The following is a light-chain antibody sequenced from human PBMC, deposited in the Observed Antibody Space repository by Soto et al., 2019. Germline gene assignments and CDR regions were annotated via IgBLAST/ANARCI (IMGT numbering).Light chain of an antibody. V-gene: IGKV3-15*01. CDR3: QQYSKWPIT. J-gene: IGKJ5*01. CDR1: QSVSSD. CDR2: GIS. Sequence: EIVMTQSPATLSVSPGERATLSCRASQSVSSDLAWYHQKPGQAPRLLIYGISTRATGIPARFSGSGSGTEFSLTISSLQSEDFAVYYCQQYSKWPITFGQGTRLEIK.